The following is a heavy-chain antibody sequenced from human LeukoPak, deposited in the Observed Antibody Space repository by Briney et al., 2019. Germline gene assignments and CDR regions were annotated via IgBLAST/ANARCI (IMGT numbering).Heavy chain of an antibody. V-gene: IGHV3-23*01. J-gene: IGHJ4*02. CDR2: ISGSGGST. Sequence: GGTLRLSCAAPGFTFSSYGMSWVRQAPGKGLEWVSAISGSGGSTYYADSVKGRFTISRDNSKNTLYLQMNSLRAEDTAVYYCARGNWNDMGYWGQGTLVTVSS. CDR3: ARGNWNDMGY. CDR1: GFTFSSYG. D-gene: IGHD1-1*01.